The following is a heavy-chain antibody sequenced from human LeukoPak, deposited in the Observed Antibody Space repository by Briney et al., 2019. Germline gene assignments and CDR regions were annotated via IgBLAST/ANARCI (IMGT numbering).Heavy chain of an antibody. J-gene: IGHJ4*02. CDR3: AREAAVVAATFDY. D-gene: IGHD2-15*01. CDR1: GYTFTGYY. CDR2: INPNSGDT. Sequence: ASVKVSCKASGYTFTGYYMHWVRQAPGQGLEWMGWINPNSGDTNYSQKFQGRVTMTRDTSISTAYMELSRLTSDDTGVYYCAREAAVVAATFDYWGQGTLVTVSS. V-gene: IGHV1-2*02.